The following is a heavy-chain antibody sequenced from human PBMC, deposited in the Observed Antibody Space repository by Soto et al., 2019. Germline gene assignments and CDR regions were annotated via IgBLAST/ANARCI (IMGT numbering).Heavy chain of an antibody. Sequence: SVKVSCKASGGTFSSYAISWLRQAPGQGLEWMGGIIPIFGTANYAQKFQGRVTITADESTSTDYMELSSLRYEDTAVYYCAREDDYYDSSRSWFDPRGQGPMVTVSS. CDR1: GGTFSSYA. J-gene: IGHJ5*02. CDR3: AREDDYYDSSRSWFDP. V-gene: IGHV1-69*13. D-gene: IGHD3-22*01. CDR2: IIPIFGTA.